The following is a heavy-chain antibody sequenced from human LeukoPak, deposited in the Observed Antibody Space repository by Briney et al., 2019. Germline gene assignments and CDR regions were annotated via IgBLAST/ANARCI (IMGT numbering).Heavy chain of an antibody. J-gene: IGHJ4*02. CDR1: GFTFSSYA. V-gene: IGHV3-30-3*01. D-gene: IGHD5-24*01. Sequence: GGSLRLSCAASGFTFSSYAMHWVRQAPGKGLEWVAVISYDGSNKYYADSVKGRFTISRDNSKNTLYLQMNSLRAEDTAVYYCARDPDVEMATGAFDYWGQGTLVTVSS. CDR3: ARDPDVEMATGAFDY. CDR2: ISYDGSNK.